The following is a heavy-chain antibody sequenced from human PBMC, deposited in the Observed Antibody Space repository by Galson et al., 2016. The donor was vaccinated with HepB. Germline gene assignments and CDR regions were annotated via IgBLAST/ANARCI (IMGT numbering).Heavy chain of an antibody. CDR2: IWNDGSNK. V-gene: IGHV3-33*01. J-gene: IGHJ4*02. D-gene: IGHD1-26*01. Sequence: SLRLSCAASGFTFSSYGMHWVRQAPGKGLEWVAVIWNDGSNKYYADSMKGRFTISRDNSKNTLYLQMNSLRAEDTAVYYCVRDQGAGDTLDYWGQGILVTVSS. CDR3: VRDQGAGDTLDY. CDR1: GFTFSSYG.